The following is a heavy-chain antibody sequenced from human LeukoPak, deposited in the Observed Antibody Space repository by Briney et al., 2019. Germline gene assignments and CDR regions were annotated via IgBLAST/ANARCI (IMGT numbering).Heavy chain of an antibody. J-gene: IGHJ4*02. CDR3: ARIRRGTNGWLFDY. CDR1: GGSISSNY. Sequence: PSETLSLTCSVAGGSISSNYWSWIRQPPGKGLEWIGHMYHSGSTNYKSSLKSRVTISVDTTKNQVSLKVTSVTIADTAVYYCARIRRGTNGWLFDYWGQGTLVTVSS. D-gene: IGHD6-19*01. CDR2: MYHSGST. V-gene: IGHV4-59*01.